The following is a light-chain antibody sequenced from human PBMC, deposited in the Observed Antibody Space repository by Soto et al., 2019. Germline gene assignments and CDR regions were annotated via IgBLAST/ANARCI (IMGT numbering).Light chain of an antibody. Sequence: DIQLTQSPSFLSASVGDRVTITCRASQDISNYLASYLQKPGEAPKFLIYATSTLQSGVPPRFSGSGSGTEFTLTISSLQPEDFETYYFQQVNSYPLTFGGGTKVEIK. CDR1: QDISNY. CDR2: ATS. J-gene: IGKJ4*01. CDR3: QQVNSYPLT. V-gene: IGKV1-9*01.